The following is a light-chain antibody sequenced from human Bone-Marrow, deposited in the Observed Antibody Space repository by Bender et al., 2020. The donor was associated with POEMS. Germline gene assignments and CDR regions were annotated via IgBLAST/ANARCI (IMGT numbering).Light chain of an antibody. Sequence: QSVLTQPPSASGTPGQRVTISCSGGSSNIGAHAVNWYQHLPGTAPKLLIYTTNHRPSGVPDRFSGSRSGTSASLAISGLQSEDEADYYCAAWDDRLSGWVFGGGTKLTVL. J-gene: IGLJ3*02. V-gene: IGLV1-44*01. CDR3: AAWDDRLSGWV. CDR1: SSNIGAHA. CDR2: TTN.